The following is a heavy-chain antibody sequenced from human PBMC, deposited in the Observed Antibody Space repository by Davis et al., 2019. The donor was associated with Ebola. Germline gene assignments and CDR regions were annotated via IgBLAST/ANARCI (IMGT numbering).Heavy chain of an antibody. CDR1: RGSISSYY. J-gene: IGHJ6*02. D-gene: IGHD1-20*01. CDR3: ARVPFYPYNWNVPLYYYYGMDV. V-gene: IGHV4-59*12. Sequence: SETLSLTCTVSRGSISSYYWTWIRQPPGKGLEWIGHVYYTGNSNANPSLKSRVTISVDTSKNQFSLKLSSVTAADTAVYYCARVPFYPYNWNVPLYYYYGMDVWGQGTTVTVSS. CDR2: VYYTGNS.